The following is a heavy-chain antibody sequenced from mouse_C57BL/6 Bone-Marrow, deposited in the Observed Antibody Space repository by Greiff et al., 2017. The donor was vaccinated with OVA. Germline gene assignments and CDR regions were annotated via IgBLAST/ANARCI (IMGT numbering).Heavy chain of an antibody. CDR3: ARVTTVVVDY. D-gene: IGHD1-1*01. V-gene: IGHV1-64*01. CDR1: GYTFTSYW. Sequence: QVQLQQPGAELVKPGASVKLSCKASGYTFTSYWMHWVKQRPGQGLEWIGMIHPNSGSTNYNEKFKSKATLTVDKSSSTAYMQLSSLTSEDAAVYYCARVTTVVVDYWGQGTTLTVSS. CDR2: IHPNSGST. J-gene: IGHJ2*01.